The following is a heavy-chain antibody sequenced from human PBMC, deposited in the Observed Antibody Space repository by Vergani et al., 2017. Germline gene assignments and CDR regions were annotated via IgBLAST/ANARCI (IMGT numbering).Heavy chain of an antibody. CDR1: GGSFSGYY. V-gene: IGHV4-34*01. D-gene: IGHD3-10*01. Sequence: QVQLQQWGAGLLKPSETLSLTCAVYGGSFSGYYWSWIRQPPGKGLEWIGEINHSGSTNYNPSLKSRVTISVDTSKNQFSLKLSSVTAADTAVYYCARAPPMVRENWFDPWGQGTLVTVSS. CDR2: INHSGST. CDR3: ARAPPMVRENWFDP. J-gene: IGHJ5*02.